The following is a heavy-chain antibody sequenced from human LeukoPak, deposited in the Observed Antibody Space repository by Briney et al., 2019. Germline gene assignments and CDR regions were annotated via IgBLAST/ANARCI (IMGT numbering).Heavy chain of an antibody. V-gene: IGHV3-66*01. J-gene: IGHJ6*02. D-gene: IGHD3-22*01. CDR2: IYSGGST. CDR1: GFTVSSNY. CDR3: AGSSGYYSIGDYYYYGMDV. Sequence: QTGGSLRLSCAASGFTVSSNYMSWVRQAPGKGLEWVSVIYSGGSTYYADSVKGRFTISRDNSKNTLYLQMDSLRAEDTAVYYCAGSSGYYSIGDYYYYGMDVWAKGPRSPSP.